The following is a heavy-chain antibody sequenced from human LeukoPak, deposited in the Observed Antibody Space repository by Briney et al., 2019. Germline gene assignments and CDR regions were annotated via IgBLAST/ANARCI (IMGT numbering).Heavy chain of an antibody. CDR3: TRDLYSSSWVRWFDP. D-gene: IGHD6-13*01. CDR1: GFTFSIYT. J-gene: IGHJ5*02. Sequence: GGSLRLSCEASGFTFSIYTMSWVRQAPGKGLEWVSIISAGSRHIYYADSVRGRFTISRDDAKNSLYLQMNTLRAEDTAVYYCTRDLYSSSWVRWFDPWGQGTLVTVSS. CDR2: ISAGSRHI. V-gene: IGHV3-21*01.